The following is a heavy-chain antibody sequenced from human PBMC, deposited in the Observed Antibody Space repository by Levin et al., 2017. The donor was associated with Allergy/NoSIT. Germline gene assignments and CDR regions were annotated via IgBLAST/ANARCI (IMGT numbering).Heavy chain of an antibody. CDR2: IKSDGSEE. D-gene: IGHD2-21*02. CDR3: ARVSYCVSDCCFVGGGLTH. Sequence: GESLKISCETSGFTFRLYWMAWVRQAPGKGLEWVANIKSDGSEEDYVDSVKGRFTISRDNAKSSLLLQMNSLRVEDTAVYYCARVSYCVSDCCFVGGGLTHWGQGALVVVSS. V-gene: IGHV3-7*01. J-gene: IGHJ4*02. CDR1: GFTFRLYW.